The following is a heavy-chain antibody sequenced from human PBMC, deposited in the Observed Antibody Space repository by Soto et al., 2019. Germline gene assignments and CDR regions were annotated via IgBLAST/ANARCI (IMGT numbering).Heavy chain of an antibody. V-gene: IGHV4-59*01. D-gene: IGHD3-3*01. Sequence: SETLSLTCTVSGGSISSYYWSWIRQPPGKGLEWIGYIYYSGSTNYNPSLKSRVTISVDTSKNQFSLKLSSVTAADTAVYYCARASFWSGYYYFDYWGQGTLVTVSS. CDR1: GGSISSYY. CDR2: IYYSGST. J-gene: IGHJ4*02. CDR3: ARASFWSGYYYFDY.